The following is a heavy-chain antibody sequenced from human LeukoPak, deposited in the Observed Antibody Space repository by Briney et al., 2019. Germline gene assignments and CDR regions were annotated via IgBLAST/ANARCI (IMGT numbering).Heavy chain of an antibody. CDR3: ARDRLTTGTNYFDY. J-gene: IGHJ4*02. V-gene: IGHV4-4*07. CDR2: IYTSGST. D-gene: IGHD3-22*01. Sequence: PSETLSLTCTVSGGSISSYYWSWIRQPAGKGLEWIGRIYTSGSTNYNPSLKSRVTMSVDTSKNQFSLKLSSVTAADTAVYYCARDRLTTGTNYFDYWGQGTLVTVSS. CDR1: GGSISSYY.